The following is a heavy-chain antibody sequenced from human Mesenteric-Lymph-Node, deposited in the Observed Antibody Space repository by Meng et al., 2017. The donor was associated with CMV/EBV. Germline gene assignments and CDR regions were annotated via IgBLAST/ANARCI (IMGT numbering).Heavy chain of an antibody. J-gene: IGHJ4*02. V-gene: IGHV1-46*01. D-gene: IGHD6-13*01. CDR1: GYTFTTYY. Sequence: SGYTFTTYYMHWVRQAPGQGLAWMGILNPSGGSTSYAQKFQGRVTMTRDSSTSTVYMELSSLRSEDTAVYYCARVPSASSSLGGDYWGQGTLVTVSS. CDR2: LNPSGGST. CDR3: ARVPSASSSLGGDY.